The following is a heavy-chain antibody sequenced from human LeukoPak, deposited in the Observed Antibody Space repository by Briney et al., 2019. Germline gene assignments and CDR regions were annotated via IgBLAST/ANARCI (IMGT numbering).Heavy chain of an antibody. V-gene: IGHV3-7*01. CDR1: GFTFSDYW. Sequence: GGSLRLSCVASGFTFSDYWMSWVRQTPGKGLEWVANIKQDGSEIYYVASVKGRFTISRDNTKNSLYLQMNSLRAEDTAVYYCARRYFDSWGQGTLVTVSS. CDR2: IKQDGSEI. CDR3: ARRYFDS. J-gene: IGHJ4*02.